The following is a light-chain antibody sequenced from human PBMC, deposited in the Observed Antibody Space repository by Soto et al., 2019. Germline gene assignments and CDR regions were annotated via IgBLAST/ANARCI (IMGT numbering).Light chain of an antibody. CDR1: QGTSSY. Sequence: PSQGTSSYLAWFQQKPGRAPKLLIYGASTLQSGVPARFSGSGSGTDFTLTISNLQPEDFATYYCQQLNAYPLTFGQGTRREIK. CDR2: GAS. CDR3: QQLNAYPLT. V-gene: IGKV1-9*01. J-gene: IGKJ5*01.